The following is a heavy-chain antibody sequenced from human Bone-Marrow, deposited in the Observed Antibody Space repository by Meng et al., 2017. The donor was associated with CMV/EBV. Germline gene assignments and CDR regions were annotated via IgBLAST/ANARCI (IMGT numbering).Heavy chain of an antibody. D-gene: IGHD2-15*01. CDR2: IIPILGIA. CDR1: GYTFTGYY. V-gene: IGHV1-69*10. J-gene: IGHJ4*02. CDR3: AREIQDIVVVVAAPLGY. Sequence: SVKVSCKASGYTFTGYYMHWVRQAPGQGLEWMGGIIPILGIANYAQKFQGRVTITADKSTSTAYMELSSLRSEDTAVYYCAREIQDIVVVVAAPLGYWGQGTLVTVSS.